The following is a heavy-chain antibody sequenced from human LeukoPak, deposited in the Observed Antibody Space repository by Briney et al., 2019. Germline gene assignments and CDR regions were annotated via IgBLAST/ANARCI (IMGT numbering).Heavy chain of an antibody. D-gene: IGHD1-26*01. CDR2: TYYRSKWCS. Sequence: SQTLSLTCAISGDSVSSNIAAWNWIRQSPSRGLEWLGRTYYRSKWCSDYAVSVKSRITINPDTSENQFSLQLNSVTPEDTAVYYCARGFDSGSYSDPWVYFDYWGQGTLVTVSS. CDR1: GDSVSSNIAA. V-gene: IGHV6-1*01. J-gene: IGHJ4*02. CDR3: ARGFDSGSYSDPWVYFDY.